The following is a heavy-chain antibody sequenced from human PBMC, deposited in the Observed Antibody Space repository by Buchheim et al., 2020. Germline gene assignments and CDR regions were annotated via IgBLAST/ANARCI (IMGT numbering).Heavy chain of an antibody. CDR1: EFTFSSYG. D-gene: IGHD3-3*02. CDR3: AKDEHLRNYQFDY. Sequence: QVQLVESGGGVVQPGRSLRLSCAASEFTFSSYGMHWVRQAPGKGLEWVAVISYDGSNKYYADSVKGRFTISSDNSKNTLYLKMNSLRAEDTAMYYCAKDEHLRNYQFDYWGQGTL. V-gene: IGHV3-30*18. CDR2: ISYDGSNK. J-gene: IGHJ4*02.